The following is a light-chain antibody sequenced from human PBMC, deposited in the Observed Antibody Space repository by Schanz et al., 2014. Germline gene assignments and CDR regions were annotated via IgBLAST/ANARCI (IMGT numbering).Light chain of an antibody. Sequence: DIQMTQSPSTLSASVGDRVTVTCRASQSISAWLAWYQQKPGMAPKLLIYQASSLQSGVPSRFSGSGSGTEFTLTISSLQPDDFATYYCQQYHAYPSTFGQGTKLEIK. CDR1: QSISAW. V-gene: IGKV1-5*03. CDR3: QQYHAYPST. CDR2: QAS. J-gene: IGKJ2*01.